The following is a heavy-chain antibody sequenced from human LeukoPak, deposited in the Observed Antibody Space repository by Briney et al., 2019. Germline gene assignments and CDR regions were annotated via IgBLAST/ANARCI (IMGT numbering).Heavy chain of an antibody. D-gene: IGHD1-1*01. CDR1: GFTFSSYW. CDR2: IKGDGSEK. J-gene: IGHJ4*02. V-gene: IGHV3-7*04. CDR3: ARGQNWNHDS. Sequence: GGSLRLSCVASGFTFSSYWMSWVRQAPGKGLEWVANIKGDGSEKYHVDSVKDRFTISRDNAKNSPYLQMNSLRVEDTAVYFCARGQNWNHDSWGQGTLVTVSS.